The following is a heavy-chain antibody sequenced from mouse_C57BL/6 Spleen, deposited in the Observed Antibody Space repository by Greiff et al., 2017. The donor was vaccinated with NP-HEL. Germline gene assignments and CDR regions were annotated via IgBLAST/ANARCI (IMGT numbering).Heavy chain of an antibody. D-gene: IGHD2-3*01. CDR1: GFTFSSYA. CDR2: ISDGGSYT. V-gene: IGHV5-4*01. Sequence: EVMLVESGGGLVKPGGSLKLSCAASGFTFSSYAMSWVRQTPEKRLEWVATISDGGSYTYYPDNVKGRFTISRDNAKNNLYLQMSHLKSEDTAMYYCAREDGYYGFAYWGQGTLVTVSA. CDR3: AREDGYYGFAY. J-gene: IGHJ3*01.